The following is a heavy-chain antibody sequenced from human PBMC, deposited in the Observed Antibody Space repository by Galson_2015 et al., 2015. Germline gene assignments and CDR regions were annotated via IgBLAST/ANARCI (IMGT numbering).Heavy chain of an antibody. CDR1: GFTFSLYP. D-gene: IGHD4-17*01. Sequence: SLRLSCAASGFTFSLYPMHWVRQAPGKGLEWVAVISYDGNKKYYADSVKGRLTISRDNSKNTLYLQVSSLRGEDSAVYHSARDHDYGAKTYYYYYYMDAWGKGTPFSVSS. J-gene: IGHJ6*03. CDR2: ISYDGNKK. V-gene: IGHV3-30-3*01. CDR3: ARDHDYGAKTYYYYYYMDA.